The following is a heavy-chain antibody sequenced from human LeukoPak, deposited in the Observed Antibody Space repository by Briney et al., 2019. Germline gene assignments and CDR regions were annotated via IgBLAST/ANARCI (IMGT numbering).Heavy chain of an antibody. D-gene: IGHD5-18*01. V-gene: IGHV4-34*01. CDR2: INHSGST. Sequence: PSETLSLTCAVYGGSFSGYYWSWIRQPPGKGLEWIGEINHSGSTNYNPSLKSRVTISVDTSKNQFSLKLSSVTAADTAVYYCARSKQRRDTAMSPPVLWFDPWGQGTLVTVSS. CDR3: ARSKQRRDTAMSPPVLWFDP. CDR1: GGSFSGYY. J-gene: IGHJ5*02.